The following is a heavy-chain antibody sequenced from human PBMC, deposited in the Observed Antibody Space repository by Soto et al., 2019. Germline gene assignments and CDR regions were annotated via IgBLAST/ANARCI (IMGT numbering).Heavy chain of an antibody. D-gene: IGHD1-26*01. Sequence: SETLSLTCTVSGGSVNSGSYYWSWIRQPPGKRLEWIGYVYYSGSTNYNPSLKSRVTISVDTSKNQFSLKLSSVTAADTAVYYCAREQTGGLLFDNWGQGTLVTXSS. CDR2: VYYSGST. CDR1: GGSVNSGSYY. J-gene: IGHJ4*02. CDR3: AREQTGGLLFDN. V-gene: IGHV4-61*01.